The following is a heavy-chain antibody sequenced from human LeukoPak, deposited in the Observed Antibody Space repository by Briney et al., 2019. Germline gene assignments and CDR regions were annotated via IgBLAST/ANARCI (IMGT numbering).Heavy chain of an antibody. Sequence: ASVKVSCKASGYTFTSYDINWVRQATGQGLEWMGWINPNSGGTNYAQKFQGRVTMTRDTSISTAYTELSRLRSDDTAVYYCARAWGYMDVWGKGTTVTVSS. D-gene: IGHD7-27*01. J-gene: IGHJ6*03. CDR3: ARAWGYMDV. V-gene: IGHV1-2*02. CDR1: GYTFTSYD. CDR2: INPNSGGT.